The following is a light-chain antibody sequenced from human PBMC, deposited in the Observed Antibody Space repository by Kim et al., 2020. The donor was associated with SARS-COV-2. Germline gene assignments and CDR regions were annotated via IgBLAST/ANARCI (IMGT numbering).Light chain of an antibody. Sequence: EIVMTQSPATLSVSPGERANLSCRASQSVSSNLAWYQQKPGQAPRLLIYGASTRATGIPGRFSGSGSGTEFTLTISSLQSEDFAVYYCQQYNNWPPWTFGQGTRVDIK. CDR3: QQYNNWPPWT. CDR1: QSVSSN. J-gene: IGKJ1*01. V-gene: IGKV3-15*01. CDR2: GAS.